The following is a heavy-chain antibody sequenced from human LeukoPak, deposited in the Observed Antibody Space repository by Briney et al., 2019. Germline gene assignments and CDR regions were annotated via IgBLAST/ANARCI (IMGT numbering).Heavy chain of an antibody. CDR1: GGSISSSSYY. CDR2: IYYSGST. J-gene: IGHJ4*02. D-gene: IGHD3-10*01. V-gene: IGHV4-39*07. CDR3: ARVPKLWFGEFYFDY. Sequence: PSETLSLTCTVSGGSISSSSYYWGWIRQPPGKGLEWIGSIYYSGSTYYNPSLKSRVTISVDTSKNQFSMKLSSVTAADTAVYYCARVPKLWFGEFYFDYWGQGTLVTVSS.